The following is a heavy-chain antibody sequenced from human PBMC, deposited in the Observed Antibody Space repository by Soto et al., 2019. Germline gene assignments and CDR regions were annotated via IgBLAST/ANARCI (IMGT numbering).Heavy chain of an antibody. CDR2: ISYDGSNK. D-gene: IGHD3-3*01. CDR3: ARGLADFWSGVLYYCGMDV. Sequence: QVQLVESGGGVVQPGRSLRLSCAASGFTFSSYAMHWVRQAPGKGLEWVAVISYDGSNKYYADSVKGRFTISRDNSKNTLYRQMNSLRAEDTAVYYCARGLADFWSGVLYYCGMDVWGQGTTVTVAS. CDR1: GFTFSSYA. V-gene: IGHV3-30-3*01. J-gene: IGHJ6*02.